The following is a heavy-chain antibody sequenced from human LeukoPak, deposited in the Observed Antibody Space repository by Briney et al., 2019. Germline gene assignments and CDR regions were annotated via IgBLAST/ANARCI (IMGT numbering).Heavy chain of an antibody. D-gene: IGHD3-9*01. CDR3: ATSPAAEGVTLFDGHFDS. V-gene: IGHV4-61*02. Sequence: PSETLSLTCTVSGGSVSSGTYYWSWIRQPAGKGLEWIGRIYASGSTNYNPSLKSRVTISLDTSKNHLSLTLRSVTAADTAVYYCATSPAAEGVTLFDGHFDSWGQGALVTVSS. J-gene: IGHJ5*01. CDR2: IYASGST. CDR1: GGSVSSGTYY.